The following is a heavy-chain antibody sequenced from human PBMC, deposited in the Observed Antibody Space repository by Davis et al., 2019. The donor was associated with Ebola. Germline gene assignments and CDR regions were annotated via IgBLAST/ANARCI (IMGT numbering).Heavy chain of an antibody. Sequence: GSLRLSCTVSGGSISSSNWWSWVRQPPGKGLEWIGEIYHSGSTNYNPSLKSRVTISVDKSKNQFSLKLSSVTAADTAVYYCARDPTYYDFWSGYLDYWGQGTLVTVSS. J-gene: IGHJ4*02. CDR2: IYHSGST. CDR3: ARDPTYYDFWSGYLDY. D-gene: IGHD3-3*01. CDR1: GGSISSSNW. V-gene: IGHV4-4*02.